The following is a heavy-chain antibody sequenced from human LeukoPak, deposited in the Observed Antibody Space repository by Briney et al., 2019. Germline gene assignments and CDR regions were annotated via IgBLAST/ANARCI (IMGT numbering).Heavy chain of an antibody. Sequence: GGSLRLSCGASGFTFSDCYMSWIRQAPGKGLEWVSYMSSSGSTMYYADSVKGRFTISRDNAKNSLYLQMNSLRAEDTAVYYCARDLGYCSGGSCYGWFDPWGQGTLVTVSS. J-gene: IGHJ5*02. CDR1: GFTFSDCY. V-gene: IGHV3-11*04. CDR2: MSSSGSTM. D-gene: IGHD2-15*01. CDR3: ARDLGYCSGGSCYGWFDP.